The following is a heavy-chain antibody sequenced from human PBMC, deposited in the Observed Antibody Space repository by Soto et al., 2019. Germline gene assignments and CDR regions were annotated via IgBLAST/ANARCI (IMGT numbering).Heavy chain of an antibody. CDR2: IYYSGST. J-gene: IGHJ4*02. CDR3: ASSPRGSYFDY. CDR1: GSSISSSGYY. Sequence: SDTLSLNCTGSGSSISSSGYYWGWIRQPPGKGLEWIGSIYYSGSTYYNPSLKSRVTISVDTSKNQLSLKLSSVTAADTAVYYCASSPRGSYFDYWGQGTLVTVS. V-gene: IGHV4-39*01. D-gene: IGHD1-26*01.